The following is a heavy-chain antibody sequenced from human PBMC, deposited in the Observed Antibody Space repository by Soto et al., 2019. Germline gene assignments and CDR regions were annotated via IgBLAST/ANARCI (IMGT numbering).Heavy chain of an antibody. CDR1: GFTFSSYG. J-gene: IGHJ4*02. D-gene: IGHD5-18*01. CDR2: ISYDGSNK. V-gene: IGHV3-30*18. Sequence: GGSLRLSCAASGFTFSSYGMHWVRQAPGKGLEWVAVISYDGSNKYYADSVKGRFTISRDNSKNTLYLQMNSLRAEDTAVYYCAKDQAVYTAMDGFDYWGQGTLVTVSS. CDR3: AKDQAVYTAMDGFDY.